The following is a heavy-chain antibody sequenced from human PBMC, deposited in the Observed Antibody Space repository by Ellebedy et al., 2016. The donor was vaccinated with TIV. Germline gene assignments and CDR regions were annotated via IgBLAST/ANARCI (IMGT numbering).Heavy chain of an antibody. V-gene: IGHV3-30*03. Sequence: GEPLKISCAASGFTFSSYGMHWVRQAPCKGLEWVAVISYDGSNKYYADSVKGRFTISRDNSKNTLNLQMNSLRAEDAAVYYCARVGIVVVINYYFDYWGQGTLVTVSS. J-gene: IGHJ4*02. D-gene: IGHD3-22*01. CDR2: ISYDGSNK. CDR1: GFTFSSYG. CDR3: ARVGIVVVINYYFDY.